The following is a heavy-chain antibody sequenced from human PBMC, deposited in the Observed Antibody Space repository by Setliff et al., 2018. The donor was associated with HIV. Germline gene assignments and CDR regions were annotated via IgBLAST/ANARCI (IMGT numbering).Heavy chain of an antibody. CDR1: GRSFSDYY. CDR2: INHSGST. Sequence: SLTCAVYGRSFSDYYWSWIRQPPGKGLEWIGEINHSGSTNYNPSLKSRVTISVDTSKNQFSLKLSSVTAADTAVFYCARLTTNYYYDSSAYYHPVWGQGTLVTVSS. CDR3: ARLTTNYYYDSSAYYHPV. J-gene: IGHJ4*02. V-gene: IGHV4-34*01. D-gene: IGHD3-22*01.